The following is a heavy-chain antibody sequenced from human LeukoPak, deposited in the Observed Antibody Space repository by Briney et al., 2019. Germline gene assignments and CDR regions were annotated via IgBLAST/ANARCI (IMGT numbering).Heavy chain of an antibody. J-gene: IGHJ4*02. Sequence: PSETLSLTCTVSGGSISSGGYYWSWIRQHPGKGLEWSGYIYCSGSSYSNPSHKRLATLSVDTSKNQFSLKLSSVTAAATAVYYCARVAAVAGTWVYFDYWGQGTLVTVSS. CDR2: IYCSGSS. CDR1: GGSISSGGYY. V-gene: IGHV4-31*01. D-gene: IGHD6-19*01. CDR3: ARVAAVAGTWVYFDY.